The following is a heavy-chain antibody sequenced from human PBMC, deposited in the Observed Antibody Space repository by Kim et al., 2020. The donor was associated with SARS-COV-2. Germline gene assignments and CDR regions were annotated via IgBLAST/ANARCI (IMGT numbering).Heavy chain of an antibody. D-gene: IGHD5-18*01. CDR2: IYYSGST. J-gene: IGHJ6*02. CDR1: GGSISSSSYY. Sequence: SETLSLTCTVSGGSISSSSYYWGWIRQPPGKGLEWIGSIYYSGSTYYNPSLKSRVTISVDTSKNQFSLKLSSVTAADTAVYYCARLGQLWITMDVWGQGT. V-gene: IGHV4-39*01. CDR3: ARLGQLWITMDV.